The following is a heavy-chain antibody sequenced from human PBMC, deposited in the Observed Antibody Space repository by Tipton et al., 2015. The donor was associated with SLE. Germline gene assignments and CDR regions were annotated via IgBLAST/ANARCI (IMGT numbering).Heavy chain of an antibody. Sequence: QLVQSGGGLVQPGGSLRLSCAASGFTVSSFGMSWVRQTPGKGLEWVAGISSSGGRTFYADSVKGRFTISRDNSRTTVYLQMNSRRSEDTALYYCAREARWGQWYFDLWGRGTLVTVSS. CDR1: GFTVSSFG. D-gene: IGHD3-16*01. CDR3: AREARWGQWYFDL. CDR2: ISSSGGRT. V-gene: IGHV3-23*04. J-gene: IGHJ2*01.